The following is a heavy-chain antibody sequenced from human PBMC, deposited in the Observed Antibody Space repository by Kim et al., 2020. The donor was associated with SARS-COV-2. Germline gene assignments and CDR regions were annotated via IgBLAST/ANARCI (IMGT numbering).Heavy chain of an antibody. CDR3: AKVTIAAAYYYYGMDV. CDR2: ISGSGGST. Sequence: GGSLRLSCAASGFTFSSYAMSWVRQAPGKGLEWVSAISGSGGSTYYADSVKGRFTISRDNSKNTLYLQMNSLRAEDTAVYYCAKVTIAAAYYYYGMDVWGQGTTVTVSS. V-gene: IGHV3-23*01. CDR1: GFTFSSYA. D-gene: IGHD6-13*01. J-gene: IGHJ6*02.